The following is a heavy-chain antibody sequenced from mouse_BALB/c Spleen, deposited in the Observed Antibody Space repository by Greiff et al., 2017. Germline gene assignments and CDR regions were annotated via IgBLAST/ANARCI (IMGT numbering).Heavy chain of an antibody. V-gene: IGHV5-6-5*01. Sequence: EVQGVESGGGLVKPGGSLKLSCAASGFTFSSYAMSWVRQTPEKRLEWVASISSGGSTYYPDSVKGRFTISRDNARNILYLQMSSLRSEDTAMYYCARGPLITYYAMDYWGQGTSVTVSS. D-gene: IGHD1-1*01. CDR2: ISSGGST. J-gene: IGHJ4*01. CDR3: ARGPLITYYAMDY. CDR1: GFTFSSYA.